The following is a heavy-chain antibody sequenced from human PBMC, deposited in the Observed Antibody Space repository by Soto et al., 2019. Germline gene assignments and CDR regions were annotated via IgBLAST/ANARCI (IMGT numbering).Heavy chain of an antibody. CDR3: ARGKGMEENYFYYGLDI. Sequence: SVKVSCKASGYTFSTYGMHWVRQAPGQSLEWMGWLNGGTGQTRYSQRFQDRVIITRDTSASTGYMELSSLRSEDTAVYYCARGKGMEENYFYYGLDIWGQGTTVTVSS. CDR2: LNGGTGQT. J-gene: IGHJ6*02. D-gene: IGHD1-1*01. CDR1: GYTFSTYG. V-gene: IGHV1-3*01.